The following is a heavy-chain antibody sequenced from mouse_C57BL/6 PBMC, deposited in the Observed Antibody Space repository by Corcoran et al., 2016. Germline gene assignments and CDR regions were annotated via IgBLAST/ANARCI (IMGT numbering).Heavy chain of an antibody. J-gene: IGHJ3*01. D-gene: IGHD1-1*02. CDR3: ARRRLYWVVAY. CDR2: INPNNGGT. CDR1: GYTFTDYY. Sequence: EVQLQQSGPELVKPGASVKISCKASGYTFTDYYMNWVKQSHGKSLEWIGDINPNNGGTSYNQKFKGKATLTVDKSSSTAYMELRSLTSEDSAVYYCARRRLYWVVAYWGQGTLVTVSA. V-gene: IGHV1-26*01.